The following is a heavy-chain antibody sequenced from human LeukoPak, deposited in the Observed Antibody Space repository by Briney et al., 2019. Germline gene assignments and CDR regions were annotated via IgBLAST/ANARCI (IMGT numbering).Heavy chain of an antibody. Sequence: SQTLSLTCAISGDSVSNYTTAWNWIRQSPSRGLEWLGRTYYRSKWYNEYAVSVKSRITIDPDTSKNQFSLQLSSVTPEDTAVYYGARGYYCDSWGQGTLVTVSS. CDR2: TYYRSKWYN. V-gene: IGHV6-1*01. CDR3: ARGYYCDS. CDR1: GDSVSNYTTA. J-gene: IGHJ4*02.